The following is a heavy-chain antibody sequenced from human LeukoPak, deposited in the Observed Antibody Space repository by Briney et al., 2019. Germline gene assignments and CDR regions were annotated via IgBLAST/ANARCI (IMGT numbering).Heavy chain of an antibody. CDR3: AKTKGSSGWRGYYFDY. J-gene: IGHJ4*02. CDR2: ISGSGGST. V-gene: IGHV3-23*01. CDR1: GFTFSSYA. Sequence: GGSLRLSCAASGFTFSSYAMSWVRQAPGKGLEWASAISGSGGSTYYADSVKGRFTISRDNSKNTLYLQMNSLRAEDTAVYYCAKTKGSSGWRGYYFDYWGQGTLVTVSS. D-gene: IGHD6-19*01.